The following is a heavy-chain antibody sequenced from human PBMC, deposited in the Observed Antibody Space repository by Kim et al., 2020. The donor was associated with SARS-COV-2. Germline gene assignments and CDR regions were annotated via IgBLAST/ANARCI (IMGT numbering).Heavy chain of an antibody. CDR2: ISYDGSNK. J-gene: IGHJ6*02. CDR3: AKTVYSYADGYYYYGMDV. V-gene: IGHV3-30*18. Sequence: GGSLRLSCAASGFTFSSYGMHWVRQAPGKGLEWVAVISYDGSNKYYADSVKGRFTISRDNSKNTLYLQMNSLRAEDTAVYYCAKTVYSYADGYYYYGMDVLGQGNTGTVSS. D-gene: IGHD5-18*01. CDR1: GFTFSSYG.